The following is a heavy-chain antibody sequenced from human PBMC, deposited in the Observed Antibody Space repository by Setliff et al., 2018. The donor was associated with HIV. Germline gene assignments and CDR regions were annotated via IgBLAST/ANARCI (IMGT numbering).Heavy chain of an antibody. D-gene: IGHD3-10*01. V-gene: IGHV3-11*04. CDR3: ARKTAYYYGSGTYYKFDY. J-gene: IGHJ4*02. Sequence: GGSLRLSCAASGISFNDYYMYWIRQAPGKGLEWVSCISGSSNTIHYADSVKGRFTISRDNSKNTLYLQMNSLRAEDTAVYYCARKTAYYYGSGTYYKFDYWGQGTLVTVSS. CDR2: ISGSSNTI. CDR1: GISFNDYY.